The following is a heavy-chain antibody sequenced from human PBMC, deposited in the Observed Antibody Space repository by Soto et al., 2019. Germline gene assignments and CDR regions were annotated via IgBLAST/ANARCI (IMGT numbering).Heavy chain of an antibody. CDR3: ARTGYQLLMDYYYGMDV. D-gene: IGHD2-2*01. J-gene: IGHJ6*02. Sequence: SETLSLTCTVSGGSISSGGYYWSWIRQHPGKGLEWIGYIYYSGSTYYNPSLKSRVTISVDTSKNQFSLKLSSVTAADTAVYYCARTGYQLLMDYYYGMDVWGQGTTVTVSS. V-gene: IGHV4-31*03. CDR1: GGSISSGGYY. CDR2: IYYSGST.